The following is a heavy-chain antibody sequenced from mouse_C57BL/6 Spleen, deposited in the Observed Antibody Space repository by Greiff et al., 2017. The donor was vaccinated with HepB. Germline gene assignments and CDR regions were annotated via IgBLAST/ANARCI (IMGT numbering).Heavy chain of an antibody. CDR2: IYPGDGDT. Sequence: VQLQESGAELVKPGASVKISCKASGYAFSSYWMNWVKQRPGKGLEWIGQIYPGDGDTNYNGKFKGKATLTADKSSSTAYMQLSSLTSEDSAVYFCARGGFTHYYGSSSFAYWGQGTLVTVSA. V-gene: IGHV1-80*01. D-gene: IGHD1-1*01. CDR1: GYAFSSYW. J-gene: IGHJ3*01. CDR3: ARGGFTHYYGSSSFAY.